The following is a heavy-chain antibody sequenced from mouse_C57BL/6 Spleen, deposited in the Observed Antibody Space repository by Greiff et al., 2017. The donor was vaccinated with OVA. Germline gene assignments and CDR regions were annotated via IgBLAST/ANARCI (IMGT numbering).Heavy chain of an antibody. CDR3: ARKPSKSWAYYAMDD. Sequence: QVQLQQPGAELVKPGASVKLSCKASGYTFTSYWMQWVKQRPGQGLEWIGEIDPSDSYTNYNQKFKGKATLTVDTSSSTAYMQLSSLTSEDSAVYYCARKPSKSWAYYAMDDWGQGTSVTVSS. CDR1: GYTFTSYW. D-gene: IGHD4-1*01. J-gene: IGHJ4*01. CDR2: IDPSDSYT. V-gene: IGHV1-50*01.